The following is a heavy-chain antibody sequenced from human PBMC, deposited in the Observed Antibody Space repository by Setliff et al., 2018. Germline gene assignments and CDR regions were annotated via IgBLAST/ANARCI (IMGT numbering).Heavy chain of an antibody. Sequence: PSETLSLTCSVSDGSMTSGSYYWGWIRQPPGKGLEWIGSVYYSGTAYYNPSLKSRLYMSVDTSKNQFTLKVISVTAADTAVYYCARLSCSSNSCPCDYWVQGTLVTVS. V-gene: IGHV4-39*06. CDR1: DGSMTSGSYY. J-gene: IGHJ4*02. D-gene: IGHD2-2*01. CDR3: ARLSCSSNSCPCDY. CDR2: VYYSGTA.